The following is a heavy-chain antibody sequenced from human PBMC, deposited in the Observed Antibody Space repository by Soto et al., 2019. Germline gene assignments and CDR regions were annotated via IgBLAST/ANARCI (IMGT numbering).Heavy chain of an antibody. CDR3: ARMATFGSVNGFDP. Sequence: SVKLPCEYSGYSYAKSAGSWVRQSIGQGLEWMGWMNPGSGDTGYAQKFQGRVTMTRDISIATAYMELSSLRSDDTAIYYCARMATFGSVNGFDPWGQGTLVTVSS. J-gene: IGHJ5*02. CDR1: GYSYAKSA. V-gene: IGHV1-8*01. D-gene: IGHD3-10*01. CDR2: MNPGSGDT.